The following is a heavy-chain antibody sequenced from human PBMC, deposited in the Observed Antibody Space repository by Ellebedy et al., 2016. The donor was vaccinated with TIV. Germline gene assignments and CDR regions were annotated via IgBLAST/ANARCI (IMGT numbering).Heavy chain of an antibody. J-gene: IGHJ4*02. Sequence: PGGSLRLSCVASGFTFSSYGMHWVRQAPGKGLEWVAGIRYDGSNKYYADSVRGRFTMSRDNSKNVLFLQMDRLRAGDTALYYCARDRGTSGFYYWGRGTRVTVSS. CDR3: ARDRGTSGFYY. CDR2: IRYDGSNK. V-gene: IGHV3-33*01. D-gene: IGHD2-2*01. CDR1: GFTFSSYG.